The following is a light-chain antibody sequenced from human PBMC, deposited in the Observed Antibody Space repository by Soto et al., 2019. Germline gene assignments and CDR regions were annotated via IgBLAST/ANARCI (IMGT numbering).Light chain of an antibody. Sequence: EIVLTQSPGTLSLSPGERATLSCRASQSVTSNYLAWYQQKPGQAPRLLIYGASIRATGIPDRFSGSGSGTDFTLTINRLEHEDFAVYSCQQYDSSPYTFGQGTKLEIK. J-gene: IGKJ2*01. CDR1: QSVTSNY. CDR3: QQYDSSPYT. CDR2: GAS. V-gene: IGKV3-20*01.